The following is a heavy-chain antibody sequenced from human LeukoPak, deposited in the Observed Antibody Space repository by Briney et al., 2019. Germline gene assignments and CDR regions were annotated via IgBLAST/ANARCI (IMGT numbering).Heavy chain of an antibody. V-gene: IGHV3-48*01. CDR2: ISSSSSTI. CDR3: ARDGWTPSFDY. D-gene: IGHD3/OR15-3a*01. J-gene: IGHJ4*02. CDR1: GFTFSSYW. Sequence: QSGGSLRLSCAASGFTFSSYWMHWVRHAPGKGLGWVSYISSSSSTIYYADSVKGRFTISRDNAKNSLYLQTNSLRAEDTAVYYCARDGWTPSFDYWGQGTLVTVPS.